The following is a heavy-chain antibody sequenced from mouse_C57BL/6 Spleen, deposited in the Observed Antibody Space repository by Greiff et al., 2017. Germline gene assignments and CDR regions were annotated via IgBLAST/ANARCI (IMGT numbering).Heavy chain of an antibody. CDR3: AGRGNGDFDY. V-gene: IGHV5-6*02. Sequence: EVKLVESGGDLVKPGGSLKLSCAASGFTFSSYGMSWVRQTPDKRLEWVATISSGGSYTYYPDSVKGRFTISRDNAKNTLYLQMSSLKSEDTAMYYCAGRGNGDFDYWGQGTTLTVSS. CDR1: GFTFSSYG. CDR2: ISSGGSYT. D-gene: IGHD4-1*01. J-gene: IGHJ2*01.